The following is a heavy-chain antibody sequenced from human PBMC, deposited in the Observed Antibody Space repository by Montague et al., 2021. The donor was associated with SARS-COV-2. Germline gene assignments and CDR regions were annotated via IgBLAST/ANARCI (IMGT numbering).Heavy chain of an antibody. J-gene: IGHJ6*02. V-gene: IGHV4-39*01. Sequence: SETLSLTCTVSGGSISSSSYYWGWIRQPPGKGLEWIGYIYYSGSTYYNLSLKSRVTIFVETSKNQFSLKLSSVTAADTAVYYCARQPTRGITIFGVVTDYGMDVWGQGTTVTVSS. CDR1: GGSISSSSYY. CDR3: ARQPTRGITIFGVVTDYGMDV. CDR2: IYYSGST. D-gene: IGHD3-3*01.